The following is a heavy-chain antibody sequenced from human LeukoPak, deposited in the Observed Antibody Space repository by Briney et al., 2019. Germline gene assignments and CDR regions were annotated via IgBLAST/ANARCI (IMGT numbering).Heavy chain of an antibody. J-gene: IGHJ4*02. V-gene: IGHV3-30*18. Sequence: GGSLRLSCAASGFTFSSYGMHWVRQAPGKGLEWVAVISYDGSNKYYADSVKGRFTISRDNSKNTLYLEMNNLRAEDTAVYYCAKRGYCSGGRCYSFHFDYWGQGTLVTVSS. CDR3: AKRGYCSGGRCYSFHFDY. D-gene: IGHD2-15*01. CDR2: ISYDGSNK. CDR1: GFTFSSYG.